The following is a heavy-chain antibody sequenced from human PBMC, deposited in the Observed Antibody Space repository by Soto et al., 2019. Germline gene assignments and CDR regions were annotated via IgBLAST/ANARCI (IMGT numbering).Heavy chain of an antibody. J-gene: IGHJ4*02. Sequence: GWSLRLSCVGSGFTFSSFEMNWVRQTPGKGLEWLSYIGRSGETIYYADSVKGRFTISRDNSKNTLYLKMNSLRVEDTAVYYCAKDQFPYCGASCSGVSDYWGQGTLVTVSS. CDR2: IGRSGETI. CDR3: AKDQFPYCGASCSGVSDY. D-gene: IGHD2-21*01. CDR1: GFTFSSFE. V-gene: IGHV3-48*03.